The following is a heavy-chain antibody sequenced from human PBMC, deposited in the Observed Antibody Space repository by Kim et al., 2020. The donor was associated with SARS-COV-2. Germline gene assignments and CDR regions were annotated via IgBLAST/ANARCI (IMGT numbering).Heavy chain of an antibody. CDR2: ISAKNGET. CDR1: GYTFTCCA. D-gene: IGHD4-4*01. CDR3: ARAPDYSGNGSEFDP. Sequence: ASVKVSCKASGYTFTCCAISWVRQAPGQGLEWLGWISAKNGETNYAQKFQGRVTMTTDTSTTTAYMELRSLRSDDTALYYCARAPDYSGNGSEFDPWGQGTLVTVSS. J-gene: IGHJ5*02. V-gene: IGHV1-18*01.